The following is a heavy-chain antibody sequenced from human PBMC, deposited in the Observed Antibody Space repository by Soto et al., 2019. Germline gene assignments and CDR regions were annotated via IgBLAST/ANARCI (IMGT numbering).Heavy chain of an antibody. CDR2: IYSGGST. V-gene: IGHV3-53*01. J-gene: IGHJ6*02. D-gene: IGHD4-4*01. CDR1: GFTVSSNY. CDR3: AREPYSNYAKYYYGMDV. Sequence: GGSLRLSCAASGFTVSSNYMSWVRQAPGKGLEWVSVIYSGGSTYYADSVKGRFTISRDNSKNTLYLQMNSLRAEDTAVYYCAREPYSNYAKYYYGMDVWGQGTTVTVSS.